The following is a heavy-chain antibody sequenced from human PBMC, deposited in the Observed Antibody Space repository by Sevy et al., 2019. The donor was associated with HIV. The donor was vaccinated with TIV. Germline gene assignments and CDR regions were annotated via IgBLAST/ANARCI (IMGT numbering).Heavy chain of an antibody. D-gene: IGHD5-18*01. Sequence: ASVKVSCKASGYTFTNYYMHWVRQAPGQGLEWMGIINPSGGSTTYAQKFQGRVTMTSDTSTSTVYMELSSLRSEGTAVYYCARGYIYSSVPEVDYYYGMDVWGQGTTVTVSS. J-gene: IGHJ6*02. CDR2: INPSGGST. V-gene: IGHV1-46*01. CDR3: ARGYIYSSVPEVDYYYGMDV. CDR1: GYTFTNYY.